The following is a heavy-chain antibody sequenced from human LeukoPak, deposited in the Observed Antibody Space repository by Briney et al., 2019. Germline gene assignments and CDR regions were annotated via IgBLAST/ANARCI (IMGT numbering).Heavy chain of an antibody. CDR2: INHSGST. CDR1: GGSFSGYY. Sequence: PSETLSLTCAVYGGSFSGYYWSWIRQPPGKGLEWIGEINHSGSTNYNPSLKSRVTTSVDTSKNQFSLKLSSVTAADTAVYYCARNSVVFPFDYWGQGTLVTVSS. J-gene: IGHJ4*02. CDR3: ARNSVVFPFDY. D-gene: IGHD4-23*01. V-gene: IGHV4-34*01.